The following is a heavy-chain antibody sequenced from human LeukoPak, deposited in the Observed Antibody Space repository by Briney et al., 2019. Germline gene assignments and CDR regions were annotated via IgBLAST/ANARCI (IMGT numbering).Heavy chain of an antibody. CDR2: ISYDGSNK. D-gene: IGHD3-10*01. CDR1: GFTFSSYA. V-gene: IGHV3-30*04. J-gene: IGHJ4*02. Sequence: GGSLRLSCAASGFTFSSYAMRWVRQAPGKGLEWVAVISYDGSNKYYADSVKGRFTISRDNSKNTLYLQMNSLRAEDTAVYYCARDRGRYYYGSGSYSGPDYWGRGTLVTVSS. CDR3: ARDRGRYYYGSGSYSGPDY.